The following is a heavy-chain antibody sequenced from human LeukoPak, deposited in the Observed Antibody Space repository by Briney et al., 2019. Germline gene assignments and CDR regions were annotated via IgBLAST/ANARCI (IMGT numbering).Heavy chain of an antibody. CDR3: ARDAVGPTEYYYYYYMDV. CDR2: IIPIFGTA. V-gene: IGHV1-69*13. CDR1: GYTFTSYG. J-gene: IGHJ6*03. Sequence: SVKVSCKASGYTFTSYGISWVRQAPGQGLEWMGGIIPIFGTANYAQKFQGRVTITADESTSTAYMELSSLRSEDTAVYYCARDAVGPTEYYYYYYMDVWGKGTTVTVSS. D-gene: IGHD1-26*01.